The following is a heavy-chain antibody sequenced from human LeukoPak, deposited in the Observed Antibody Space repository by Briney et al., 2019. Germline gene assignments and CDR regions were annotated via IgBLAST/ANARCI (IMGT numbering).Heavy chain of an antibody. CDR2: IYSGGST. Sequence: PGGSLRLSCAASGFTVSSSYMSWVRQAPGKGLEWVSVIYSGGSTYYADSVKGRFTISRDNSKNTLYLQMNSLRAEDTAVYYCARGVAAAGFDYWGQGTLVTVSS. J-gene: IGHJ4*02. CDR1: GFTVSSSY. D-gene: IGHD6-13*01. V-gene: IGHV3-53*01. CDR3: ARGVAAAGFDY.